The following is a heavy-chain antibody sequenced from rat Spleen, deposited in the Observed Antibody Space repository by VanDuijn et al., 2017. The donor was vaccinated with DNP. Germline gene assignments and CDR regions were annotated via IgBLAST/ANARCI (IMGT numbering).Heavy chain of an antibody. CDR2: IIYDGGRT. Sequence: EVQLVASGGGFVQPGRSLKLSCAASGFTFSDYYMAWVRQAPTKGLEWVAYIIYDGGRTYYGDSVKGRFTISRDNAKSTLFLQMNSLRSEDMATYYCARHVLPLRVWDYWGQGVTVTVSS. V-gene: IGHV5-22*01. J-gene: IGHJ2*01. CDR1: GFTFSDYY. CDR3: ARHVLPLRVWDY. D-gene: IGHD1-4*01.